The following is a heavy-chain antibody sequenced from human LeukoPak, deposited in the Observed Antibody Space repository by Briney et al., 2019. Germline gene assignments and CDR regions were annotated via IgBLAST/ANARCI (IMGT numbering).Heavy chain of an antibody. Sequence: ASVNVSCLASGYTFPTYDFNWVRQASGQGLEWMGWMNPHSGNTGYAQKFQGRVTMTRDTSINTAYMELSSLTSDDTAVYYCTRAPVPGNYWGQGTLVTVSS. CDR3: TRAPVPGNY. J-gene: IGHJ4*02. CDR2: MNPHSGNT. CDR1: GYTFPTYD. V-gene: IGHV1-8*01. D-gene: IGHD3-10*01.